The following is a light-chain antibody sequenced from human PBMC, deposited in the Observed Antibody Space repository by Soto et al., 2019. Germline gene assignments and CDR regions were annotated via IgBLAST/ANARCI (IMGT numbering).Light chain of an antibody. J-gene: IGLJ3*02. CDR2: EVT. CDR1: SSDVGAYNY. Sequence: QSALTQPPSASWSPGQSVTISCTGTSSDVGAYNYDSWYQQHAGKAPKLVIYEVTKRPSGVPDRVSGSKSANTASLTVSGLHAEDEADYYCSSFASRTTGVFSGGTKLTVL. CDR3: SSFASRTTGV. V-gene: IGLV2-8*01.